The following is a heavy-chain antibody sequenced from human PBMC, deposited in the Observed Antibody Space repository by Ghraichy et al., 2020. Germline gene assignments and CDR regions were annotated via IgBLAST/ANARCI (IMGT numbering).Heavy chain of an antibody. CDR1: GGFITGFY. CDR3: ARHGPGGRSLWRMDV. CDR2: IFTTGDT. J-gene: IGHJ6*02. V-gene: IGHV4-4*09. Sequence: SETLSLTCSVSGGFITGFYWSWIRQTPGKTFEWIGYIFTTGDTKYNPSFKSRVSISEDSARDQVSLRLSSVTAADTAMYFCARHGPGGRSLWRMDVWGQGTTVTVS. D-gene: IGHD3-16*01.